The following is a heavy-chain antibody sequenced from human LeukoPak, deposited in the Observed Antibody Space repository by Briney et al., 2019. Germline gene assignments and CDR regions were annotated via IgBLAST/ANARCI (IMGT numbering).Heavy chain of an antibody. Sequence: GGSLRLSCAASGFTFSDYYMSWIRQAPGKGLGWVSYISSSSSYTNYADSVKGRFTISRDNAKNSLYLQMNSLRAEDTAVYYCARASKAAIYGMDVWGQGTTVTVSS. CDR2: ISSSSSYT. CDR1: GFTFSDYY. CDR3: ARASKAAIYGMDV. D-gene: IGHD5-18*01. J-gene: IGHJ6*02. V-gene: IGHV3-11*05.